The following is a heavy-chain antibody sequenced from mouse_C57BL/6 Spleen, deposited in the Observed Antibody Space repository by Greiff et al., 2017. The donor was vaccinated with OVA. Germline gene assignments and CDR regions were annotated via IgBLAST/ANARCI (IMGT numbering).Heavy chain of an antibody. D-gene: IGHD1-1*01. CDR3: ARRYYGSSYDYFDD. Sequence: VQLQQPGAELVRPGTSVKLSCKASGYTFTSYCMPWVKQSPGQGLEWIGAIDPSDSYTNYNQNVKGKATLTVDTSTSTAYMQLSSLTSEDSAVYYCARRYYGSSYDYFDDWGRGTTRTVSS. J-gene: IGHJ2*01. CDR1: GYTFTSYC. CDR2: IDPSDSYT. V-gene: IGHV1-59*01.